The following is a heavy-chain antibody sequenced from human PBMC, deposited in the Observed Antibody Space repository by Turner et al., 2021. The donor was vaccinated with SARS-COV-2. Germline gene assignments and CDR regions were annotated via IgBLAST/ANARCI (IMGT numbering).Heavy chain of an antibody. CDR3: ARDYGDYYFDY. D-gene: IGHD4-17*01. J-gene: IGHJ4*02. Sequence: EVQLLESGGGLVQPGGSLRLSCAASGFTFSSYAMSWVRQAPGKGLEWVSAISGSGGTTYYADSVKGRFTISRDNSKNTLFLQMNSLRAEDTAVYYCARDYGDYYFDYWGQGTLVTVSS. V-gene: IGHV3-23*01. CDR2: ISGSGGTT. CDR1: GFTFSSYA.